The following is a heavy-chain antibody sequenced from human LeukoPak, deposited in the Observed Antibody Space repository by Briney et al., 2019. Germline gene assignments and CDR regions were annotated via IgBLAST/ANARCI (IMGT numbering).Heavy chain of an antibody. CDR2: IWYDGSNK. J-gene: IGHJ4*02. D-gene: IGHD3-9*01. CDR1: GFTFSSYG. CDR3: ARTPRGDTYDILTGWNY. V-gene: IGHV3-33*01. Sequence: GGSLRLSCAASGFTFSSYGMHWVRQAPGKGLEWVAVIWYDGSNKYYADSVKARFTISRDNSKNTLYLQMNSLRAEDTAVCYCARTPRGDTYDILTGWNYWGQGTLVTVSS.